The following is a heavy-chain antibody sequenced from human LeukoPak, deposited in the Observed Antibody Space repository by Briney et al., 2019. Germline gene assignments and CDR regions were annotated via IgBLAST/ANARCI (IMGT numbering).Heavy chain of an antibody. CDR1: GYTFTSYY. CDR2: INPSGGST. D-gene: IGHD1-26*01. Sequence: ASVKVSCKASGYTFTSYYMHWVRQAPGQGLEWMGIINPSGGSTSYAQKFQGRVTMARDTSTSTVYMELSSLRSEDTDVYYCARDRRWEPPMPPQHDYYYYGMDVWGQGTTVTVSS. CDR3: ARDRRWEPPMPPQHDYYYYGMDV. V-gene: IGHV1-46*01. J-gene: IGHJ6*02.